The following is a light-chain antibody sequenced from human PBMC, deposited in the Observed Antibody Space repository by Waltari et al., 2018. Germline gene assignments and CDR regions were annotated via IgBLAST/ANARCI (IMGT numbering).Light chain of an antibody. Sequence: SYDLTQPLSVSVALGQTARITCGGKHIGGKNVHWYKQKPGQAPLLVIYRDNNRPSRIPERFSGSNSENTATLTISRAQAADEADYYCQVWDSSTAVFGGGTQLTVL. CDR1: HIGGKN. V-gene: IGLV3-9*01. CDR3: QVWDSSTAV. CDR2: RDN. J-gene: IGLJ7*01.